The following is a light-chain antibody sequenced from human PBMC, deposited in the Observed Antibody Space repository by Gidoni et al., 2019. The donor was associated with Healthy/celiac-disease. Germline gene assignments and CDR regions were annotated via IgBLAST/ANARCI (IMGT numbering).Light chain of an antibody. Sequence: QSALTQPRPVSASPGQSVTISCTGTSSDVGGYNYVSWYQQHPGKAPKLMIYDVSKRPSGVPDRFSGSKSGNTASLTISVLQAEDEADYYCCSYAGSYPYVFGTGTKVTVL. V-gene: IGLV2-11*01. CDR1: SSDVGGYNY. CDR2: DVS. J-gene: IGLJ1*01. CDR3: CSYAGSYPYV.